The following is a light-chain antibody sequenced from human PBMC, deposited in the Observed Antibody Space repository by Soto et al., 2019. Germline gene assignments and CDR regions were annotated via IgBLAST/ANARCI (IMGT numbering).Light chain of an antibody. CDR3: QHYSGYPWT. V-gene: IGKV1-5*03. Sequence: DIQMTQSPSTLSASVGDRVSITCRASQSVSTWLAWYQQKPGQAPKLLIYKASSLESGVPSRFSGSGSGTEFTLTISSLQPDDFASYYCQHYSGYPWTFGQGTKVDI. CDR2: KAS. J-gene: IGKJ1*01. CDR1: QSVSTW.